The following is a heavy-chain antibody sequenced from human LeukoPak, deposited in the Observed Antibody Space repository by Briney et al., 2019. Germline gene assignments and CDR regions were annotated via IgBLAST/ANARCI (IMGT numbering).Heavy chain of an antibody. Sequence: GGSLRLSCAASGFTFSSYGMHWVRQAPGKGLEWVANIKHDGSEKYYVDSVKGRFTISRDNAKNSLYLQMNSLRAEDTAVYYCARAYYDFWSGSRGYWGQGTLVTVSS. CDR1: GFTFSSYG. CDR3: ARAYYDFWSGSRGY. D-gene: IGHD3-3*01. V-gene: IGHV3-7*01. CDR2: IKHDGSEK. J-gene: IGHJ4*02.